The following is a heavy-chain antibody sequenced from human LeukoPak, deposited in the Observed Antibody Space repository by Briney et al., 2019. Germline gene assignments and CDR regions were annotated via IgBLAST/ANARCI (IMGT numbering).Heavy chain of an antibody. CDR2: IYYSGST. CDR1: GGSISSSSYY. J-gene: IGHJ4*02. CDR3: ARALRGAYDY. V-gene: IGHV4-39*01. Sequence: SETLSLTCTVSGGSISSSSYYWGWIRQPPGKGLEWIGSIYYSGSTYYNPSLKSRVTISVDTSKNQFSLKLSSVTAADTAVYYCARALRGAYDYWGQGTLVTVSS. D-gene: IGHD3-10*01.